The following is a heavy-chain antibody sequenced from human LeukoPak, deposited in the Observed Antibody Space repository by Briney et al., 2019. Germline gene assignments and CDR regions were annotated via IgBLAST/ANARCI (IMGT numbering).Heavy chain of an antibody. CDR2: INQGGSET. D-gene: IGHD6-6*01. V-gene: IGHV3-7*01. CDR3: ARLIGDRTIYDY. CDR1: GFTFRTYW. J-gene: IGHJ4*02. Sequence: GGSLRLCCAASGFTFRTYWMSWVRQAPGKGPEWVASINQGGSETYYVESVKGRFTISRDNAMNSFFLQMNSLRAEDTAVYYCARLIGDRTIYDYWGQGTLVTVSS.